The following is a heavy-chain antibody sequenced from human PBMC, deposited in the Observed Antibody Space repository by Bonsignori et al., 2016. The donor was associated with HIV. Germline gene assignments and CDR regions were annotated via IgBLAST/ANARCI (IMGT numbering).Heavy chain of an antibody. Sequence: WVRQAPGQGLEWMGWINPNSGATNYVQKFQGRVTMTRDTSISTAYMELSSLRSDDTAVYYCARVPGELGVDYNYMDVWGKGTTVTVSS. D-gene: IGHD3-10*01. CDR2: INPNSGAT. CDR3: ARVPGELGVDYNYMDV. J-gene: IGHJ6*03. V-gene: IGHV1-2*02.